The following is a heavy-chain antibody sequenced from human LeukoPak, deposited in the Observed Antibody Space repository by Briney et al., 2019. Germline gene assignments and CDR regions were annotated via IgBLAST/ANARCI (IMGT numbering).Heavy chain of an antibody. CDR3: AGGGDYYDSSGYYGYFDY. CDR1: GGSFSGYY. Sequence: SETLSLTCAVYGGSFSGYYWSWIRQPPGKGLEWIGEINHSGSTNYNPSLKSRVTISVDTSKNQFSLKLSSVTAADTAVYYCAGGGDYYDSSGYYGYFDYWGQGTLVTVSS. CDR2: INHSGST. J-gene: IGHJ4*02. V-gene: IGHV4-34*01. D-gene: IGHD3-22*01.